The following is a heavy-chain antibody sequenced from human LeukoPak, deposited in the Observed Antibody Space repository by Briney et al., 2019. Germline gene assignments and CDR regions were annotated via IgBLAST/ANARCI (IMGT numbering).Heavy chain of an antibody. CDR3: ARAIRYSSSWYEFDY. J-gene: IGHJ4*02. CDR2: IYSGGST. V-gene: IGHV3-53*01. Sequence: GGSLRLSCAASGFTVSSNYMSWVRQAPGKGLEWVSVIYSGGSTYYADSVKGRFTISRDNSKNTLYLQMNSLRAEDTAVYYCARAIRYSSSWYEFDYWGQGTLVTVSP. CDR1: GFTVSSNY. D-gene: IGHD6-13*01.